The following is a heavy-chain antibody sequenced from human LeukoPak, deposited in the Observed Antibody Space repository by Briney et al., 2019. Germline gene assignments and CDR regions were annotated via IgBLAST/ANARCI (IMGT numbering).Heavy chain of an antibody. CDR1: GYSFTNYW. CDR3: ARQEYSGSYLDS. D-gene: IGHD1-26*01. Sequence: GESLKISCKGSGYSFTNYWIGWVRQMPGKGLEWMGIIYPADSGTRYSPSFQGQVTISADESISTAYLLWSSLKASDTAIYYCARQEYSGSYLDSWGQGTLVTVSS. CDR2: IYPADSGT. V-gene: IGHV5-51*01. J-gene: IGHJ4*02.